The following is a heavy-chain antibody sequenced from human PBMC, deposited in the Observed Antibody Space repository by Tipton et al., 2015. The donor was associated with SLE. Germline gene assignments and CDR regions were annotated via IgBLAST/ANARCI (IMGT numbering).Heavy chain of an antibody. Sequence: TLSLTCAVYGGSFSYYYWTWIRQPPGKGLEWIGEINHSGSTIYNPSLKSRVTISVDTSKNQFSLKLNSVTAADTAVYYCARRGYCSGGRCRYFDLWVRGTLVTVSS. CDR3: ARRGYCSGGRCRYFDL. V-gene: IGHV4-34*01. D-gene: IGHD2-15*01. CDR1: GGSFSYYY. J-gene: IGHJ2*01. CDR2: INHSGST.